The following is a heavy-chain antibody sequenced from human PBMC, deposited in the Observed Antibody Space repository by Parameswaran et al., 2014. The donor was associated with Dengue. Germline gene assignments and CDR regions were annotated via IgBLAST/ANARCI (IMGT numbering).Heavy chain of an antibody. CDR2: INHSGST. Sequence: PGKGLEWIGEINHSGSTNYNPSLKSRVTISVDTSKNQFSLKLSSVTAADTAVYYCARRTTSVGFDYWGQGTLVTVSS. J-gene: IGHJ4*02. D-gene: IGHD4-17*01. CDR3: ARRTTSVGFDY. V-gene: IGHV4-34*01.